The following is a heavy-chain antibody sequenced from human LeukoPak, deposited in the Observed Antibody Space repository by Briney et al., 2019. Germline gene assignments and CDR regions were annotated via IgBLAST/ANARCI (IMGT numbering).Heavy chain of an antibody. Sequence: SETLSLTCTVSGGSISSYYWSWIRQPAGKGLEWIGRIYTNGSTNYNPSLKSRVTMSVDTSKNRFSLKLSSVTAADTAVYYCARVGYSGYDPYYFDYWGQGTLVTVSS. CDR1: GGSISSYY. J-gene: IGHJ4*02. V-gene: IGHV4-4*07. CDR2: IYTNGST. D-gene: IGHD5-12*01. CDR3: ARVGYSGYDPYYFDY.